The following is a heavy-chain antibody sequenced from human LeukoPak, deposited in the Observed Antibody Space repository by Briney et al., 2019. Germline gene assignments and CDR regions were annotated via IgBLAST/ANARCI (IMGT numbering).Heavy chain of an antibody. CDR2: IYHSGST. CDR1: GGSISSGGYY. Sequence: SETLSLTCTVSGGSISSGGYYWSWIRQHPGKGLEWIGYIYHSGSTYYNPSLKSRVTISVDRSKNQFSLKLSSVTAADTAMYYCARVVIAAAGELDPWGQGTLVTVSS. D-gene: IGHD6-13*01. CDR3: ARVVIAAAGELDP. V-gene: IGHV4-30-2*01. J-gene: IGHJ5*02.